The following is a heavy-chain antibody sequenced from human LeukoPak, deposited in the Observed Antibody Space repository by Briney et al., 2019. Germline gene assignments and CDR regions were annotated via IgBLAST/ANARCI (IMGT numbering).Heavy chain of an antibody. J-gene: IGHJ4*02. CDR2: IYENGNT. V-gene: IGHV4-39*07. Sequence: SETLSLACSVSGGSIRSSHSFWGWIRQPLGKGLEWIATIYENGNTYYSPSLKSRVTISVDTSNNEFSLNLNSVTAADTAMYYCARATAAPSSYYFDHWGQGTLVTVSS. CDR1: GGSIRSSHSF. CDR3: ARATAAPSSYYFDH. D-gene: IGHD6-25*01.